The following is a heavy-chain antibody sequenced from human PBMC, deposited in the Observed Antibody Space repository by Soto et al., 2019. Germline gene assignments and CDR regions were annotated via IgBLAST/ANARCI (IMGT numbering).Heavy chain of an antibody. J-gene: IGHJ4*02. CDR2: IYYSGST. Sequence: QVQLQESGPGLVKPSQTLSLTCTVSGGSISSGGYYWSWIRQHPGKGLEWIGYIYYSGSTYYNPSLRSRVTKSVDTSKNQFSRKLSSVAAADTAVYYCARWVGATSVDYWGRGTLVTVSS. V-gene: IGHV4-31*03. D-gene: IGHD1-26*01. CDR1: GGSISSGGYY. CDR3: ARWVGATSVDY.